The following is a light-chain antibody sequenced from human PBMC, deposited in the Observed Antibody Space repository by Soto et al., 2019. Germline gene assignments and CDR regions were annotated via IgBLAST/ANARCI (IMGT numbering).Light chain of an antibody. J-gene: IGKJ3*01. CDR3: QKYNSAPFT. CDR2: AAS. CDR1: QGISNY. Sequence: DIQMTQSPSSLSASVGDRVAITCRASQGISNYLAWYQQKPGKVPKLLIYAASTLQSGVPSRFSGSGSGTDFTITISSLQHEDVATYYYQKYNSAPFTFGHGTKVDIK. V-gene: IGKV1-27*01.